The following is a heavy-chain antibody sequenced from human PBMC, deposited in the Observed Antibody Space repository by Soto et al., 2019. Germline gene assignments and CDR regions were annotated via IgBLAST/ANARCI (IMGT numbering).Heavy chain of an antibody. D-gene: IGHD3-22*01. V-gene: IGHV3-33*01. Sequence: QVQLRESGGGVVQPGRSLRLSCAASGFSFSNYGMHWVRQAPGKGLEWVAVLWYDGRNKYYGDSVKGRFTISRDNSKKMLYLQMNSLRAEDTAVYYCAREHYNSGYYRGFDYWGQGTLVTVSS. J-gene: IGHJ4*02. CDR2: LWYDGRNK. CDR3: AREHYNSGYYRGFDY. CDR1: GFSFSNYG.